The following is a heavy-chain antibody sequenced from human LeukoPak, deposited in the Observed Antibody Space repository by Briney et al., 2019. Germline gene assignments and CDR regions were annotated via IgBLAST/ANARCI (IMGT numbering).Heavy chain of an antibody. V-gene: IGHV1-8*02. Sequence: ASVKVSCKASGYTFTGYYMHWVRQAPGQGLEWMGWINPNSGNTGYAQKFQGRVTMTRNTSISTAYMELSSLRSEDTAVYYCARDMKGSGWTPPYYFDYWGQGTLVTVSS. D-gene: IGHD6-19*01. CDR2: INPNSGNT. CDR3: ARDMKGSGWTPPYYFDY. CDR1: GYTFTGYY. J-gene: IGHJ4*02.